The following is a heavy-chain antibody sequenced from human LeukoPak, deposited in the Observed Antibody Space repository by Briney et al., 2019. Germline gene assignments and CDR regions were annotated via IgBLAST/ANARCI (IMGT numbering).Heavy chain of an antibody. D-gene: IGHD2-15*01. V-gene: IGHV3-23*01. Sequence: GGSLRPSCAASGFTLNSYAMSWVRQAPGKGLEWVSAVSGNGDNTYYADSVQGRFTISRDNSKNTLYLQMNSLRADDTAVYYCANRGYCSGGSCYGFDYWGQGTLVTVSS. CDR2: VSGNGDNT. J-gene: IGHJ4*02. CDR3: ANRGYCSGGSCYGFDY. CDR1: GFTLNSYA.